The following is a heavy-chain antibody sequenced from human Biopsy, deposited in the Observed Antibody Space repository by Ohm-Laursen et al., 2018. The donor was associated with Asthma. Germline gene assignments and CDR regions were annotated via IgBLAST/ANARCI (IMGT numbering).Heavy chain of an antibody. V-gene: IGHV4-39*02. CDR3: ARAVSSSSYWYFDL. Sequence: GTLSLTCIVSGDAMSTSGSYWGWIRQSPGKGLEWNGSIYYSGRTYYNPSLESRVTISADTSKNHFSLKVTSVTAADTAVYYCARAVSSSSYWYFDLWGRGDLVTVSS. D-gene: IGHD6-6*01. J-gene: IGHJ2*01. CDR2: IYYSGRT. CDR1: GDAMSTSGSY.